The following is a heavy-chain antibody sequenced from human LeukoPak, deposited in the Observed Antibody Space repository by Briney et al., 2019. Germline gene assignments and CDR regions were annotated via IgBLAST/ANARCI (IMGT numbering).Heavy chain of an antibody. CDR2: IYYSGST. CDR3: ARATGEYSSSRPLDY. V-gene: IGHV4-59*01. CDR1: GGSISSYY. J-gene: IGHJ4*02. D-gene: IGHD6-6*01. Sequence: PSETLSLTCTVSGGSISSYYWSWIRQPAGKGLEWIGYIYYSGSTNYNPSLKSRVTISVDTSKNQFSLKLSSVTAADTAVYYCARATGEYSSSRPLDYWGQGTLVTVSS.